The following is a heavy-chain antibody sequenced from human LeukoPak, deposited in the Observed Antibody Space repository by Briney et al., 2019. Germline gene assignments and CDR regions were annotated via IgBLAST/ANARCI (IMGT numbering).Heavy chain of an antibody. CDR1: GGTFSSYT. Sequence: SVKVSCKASGGTFSSYTISWVRQAPGQGLEWMGRIIPILGTANYAQKFQGRVTITADKSTSTAYMELSSLRSEDTAVYYCARDRRCSGGSCYSEHYYYGMDVWGQGTTVTVSS. D-gene: IGHD2-15*01. CDR2: IIPILGTA. CDR3: ARDRRCSGGSCYSEHYYYGMDV. J-gene: IGHJ6*02. V-gene: IGHV1-69*08.